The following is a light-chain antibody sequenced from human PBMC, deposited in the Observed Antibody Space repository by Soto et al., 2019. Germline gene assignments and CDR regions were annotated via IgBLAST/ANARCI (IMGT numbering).Light chain of an antibody. J-gene: IGKJ1*01. CDR1: QAIGRD. CDR2: AAS. CDR3: LQDYNSPLT. Sequence: AIQMTQSPSSLSASVGDRVTLTCRASQAIGRDLGWYQQKPGKAPNLLIYAASYLQSGVPSRFSGSGYGTEFTFTISSLQPEDFATYYCLQDYNSPLTFGQGTKVEIK. V-gene: IGKV1-6*01.